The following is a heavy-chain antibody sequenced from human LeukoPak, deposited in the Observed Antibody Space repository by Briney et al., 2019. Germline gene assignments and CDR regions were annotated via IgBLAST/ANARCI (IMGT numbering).Heavy chain of an antibody. J-gene: IGHJ4*02. V-gene: IGHV1-24*01. Sequence: ASVKVSCKVSGYTLTELSMHWVRQAPGKGLEWMGGFDPEDGETIYAQKFQGRVTMTEDTSTDTAYMELSSLRSEDTAVYYCATVRYNYDSSGYVRSYYFDYWGQGTLVTVSS. CDR1: GYTLTELS. D-gene: IGHD3-22*01. CDR3: ATVRYNYDSSGYVRSYYFDY. CDR2: FDPEDGET.